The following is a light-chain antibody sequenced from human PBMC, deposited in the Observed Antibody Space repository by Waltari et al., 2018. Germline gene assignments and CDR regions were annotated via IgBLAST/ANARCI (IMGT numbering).Light chain of an antibody. CDR3: QQYYSTPVT. J-gene: IGKJ2*01. Sequence: DIVMTQSPDSLAVSLGERASINCKSSQTVLYSDNNNYLGWDQQSPGQPPKLLISWASTRDSGVPDRFSGSGSGTDFTLTINSLQAEDVAIYYCQQYYSTPVTFGQGTKLEIK. CDR2: WAS. CDR1: QTVLYSDNNNY. V-gene: IGKV4-1*01.